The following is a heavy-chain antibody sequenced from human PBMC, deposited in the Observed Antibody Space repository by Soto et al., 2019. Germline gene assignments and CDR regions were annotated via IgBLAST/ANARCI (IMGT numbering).Heavy chain of an antibody. CDR1: GFTFTSSA. Sequence: SVKVSCKASGFTFTSSAMQWVRQARGQRLEWIGWIVVGSGNTNYAQKFQERVTITRDMSTSTAYMELSSLRSEDTAVYYCAAQGPPNYYGSGSYYNAFDYWGQGTLVTVSS. CDR2: IVVGSGNT. D-gene: IGHD3-10*01. V-gene: IGHV1-58*02. J-gene: IGHJ4*02. CDR3: AAQGPPNYYGSGSYYNAFDY.